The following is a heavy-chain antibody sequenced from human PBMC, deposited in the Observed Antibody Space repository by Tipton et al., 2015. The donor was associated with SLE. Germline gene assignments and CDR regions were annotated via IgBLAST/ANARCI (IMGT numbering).Heavy chain of an antibody. J-gene: IGHJ3*02. CDR3: AKHTSSSWDAFDI. D-gene: IGHD6-13*01. Sequence: SLRLSCTASGFTFSDYAMSWVRQAPGKGLEWVSAMSGRGDSTYYADSVEGRITISRDTSKITLYLQMNSLRAEDTALYYCAKHTSSSWDAFDIWGQGTMVTVSS. CDR2: MSGRGDST. CDR1: GFTFSDYA. V-gene: IGHV3-23*01.